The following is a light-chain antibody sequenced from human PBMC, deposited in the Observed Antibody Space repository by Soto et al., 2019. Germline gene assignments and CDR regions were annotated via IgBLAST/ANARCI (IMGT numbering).Light chain of an antibody. CDR3: SSETSSSAYVV. Sequence: QSVLTQPASVSGSPGQSITISCTGTTSDVGGSNFVSWYQHHPGKAPKLLIYDVSNRPSGVSDRFSGSKSGNTASLTISGLXAEDEADYYCSSETSSSAYVVLGGGTKVTVL. V-gene: IGLV2-14*01. J-gene: IGLJ2*01. CDR1: TSDVGGSNF. CDR2: DVS.